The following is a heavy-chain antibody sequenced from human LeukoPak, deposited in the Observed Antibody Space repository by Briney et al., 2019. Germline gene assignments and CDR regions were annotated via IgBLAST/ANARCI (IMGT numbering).Heavy chain of an antibody. V-gene: IGHV3-64*01. CDR3: ARGLDYDSSGYLNY. CDR1: GFTLSSYA. Sequence: PGGSLRLSCAASGFTLSSYAMHWVRQAPGKGLEYVSAISSNGGSTYYANSVKGRFTISRDNSKNTLYLQMGSLRAEDMAVYYCARGLDYDSSGYLNYWGQGTLDTVSS. J-gene: IGHJ4*02. D-gene: IGHD3-22*01. CDR2: ISSNGGST.